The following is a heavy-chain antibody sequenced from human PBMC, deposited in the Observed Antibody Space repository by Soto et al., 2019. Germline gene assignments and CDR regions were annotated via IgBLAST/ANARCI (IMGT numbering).Heavy chain of an antibody. Sequence: QVQLQESGPGLVKPSETLSLTCTVSGGSISSYYWSWIRQPPGKGLEWIGYIYYSGSTNYNPSLKSRVTISVATSKNQFSLNLSSVTAADTAVYYCARAYGDYVFDYWGQGTLVTVSS. CDR1: GGSISSYY. V-gene: IGHV4-59*01. J-gene: IGHJ4*02. D-gene: IGHD4-17*01. CDR3: ARAYGDYVFDY. CDR2: IYYSGST.